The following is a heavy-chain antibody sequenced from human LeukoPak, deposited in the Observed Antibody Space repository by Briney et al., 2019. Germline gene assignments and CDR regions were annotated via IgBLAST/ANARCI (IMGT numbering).Heavy chain of an antibody. J-gene: IGHJ6*02. CDR1: GDSISSTSYY. CDR3: ARPLVGTGTTDYYYGMDV. Sequence: SETLSLTCTVSGDSISSTSYYWGWIRQPPGKNLEWIGSVYYSGSTDYNPSLMSRVTISVDTSKNQFALKVSSVTAVDTAVYYCARPLVGTGTTDYYYGMDVWGQGTTVTVSS. V-gene: IGHV4-39*01. D-gene: IGHD1-7*01. CDR2: VYYSGST.